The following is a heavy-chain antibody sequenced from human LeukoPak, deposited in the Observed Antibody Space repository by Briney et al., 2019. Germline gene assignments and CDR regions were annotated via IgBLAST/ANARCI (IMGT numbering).Heavy chain of an antibody. CDR2: ISGGDSTK. J-gene: IGHJ4*02. CDR3: TRIFYYGTRGFYPDF. D-gene: IGHD3-10*01. V-gene: IGHV3-48*03. CDR1: GFIFSSYE. Sequence: GGSLTLSCAASGFIFSSYEMNWVRQAPGKGLEWVSYISGGDSTKYYADSVKGRFTISRDNAKNSLYLQMNSLTTEDTAVYYCTRIFYYGTRGFYPDFWGQGTVVTVSS.